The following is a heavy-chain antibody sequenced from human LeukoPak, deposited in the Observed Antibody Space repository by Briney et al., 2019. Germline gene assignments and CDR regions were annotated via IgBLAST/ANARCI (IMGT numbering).Heavy chain of an antibody. Sequence: PGGSLRLSCAASGFTFNNHALTWVRQTPGKGLECVSAISGDGISPYYADSVRGRFTISRDNSKNTLYLQMNSLRAEDTAVYYCAKEQTGIAVAGVPFDYWGQGTLVTVSS. CDR3: AKEQTGIAVAGVPFDY. J-gene: IGHJ4*02. CDR1: GFTFNNHA. D-gene: IGHD6-19*01. V-gene: IGHV3-23*01. CDR2: ISGDGISP.